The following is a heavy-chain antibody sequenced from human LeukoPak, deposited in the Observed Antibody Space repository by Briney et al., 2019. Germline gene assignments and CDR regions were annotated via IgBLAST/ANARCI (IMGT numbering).Heavy chain of an antibody. J-gene: IGHJ3*02. V-gene: IGHV1-46*03. Sequence: GASVKVSCKASGYTFTSYYMHWVRQAPGQGLEWMGITNPSGGSTSYAQKFQGRVTMTRDTSTSTVYMELSSLRSEDTAVYYCARVVPAFTDAFDIWGQGTMVTVSS. CDR3: ARVVPAFTDAFDI. CDR2: TNPSGGST. D-gene: IGHD2-2*01. CDR1: GYTFTSYY.